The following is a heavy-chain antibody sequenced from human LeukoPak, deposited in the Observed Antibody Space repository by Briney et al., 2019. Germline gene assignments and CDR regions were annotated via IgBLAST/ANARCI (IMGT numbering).Heavy chain of an antibody. CDR2: IPYDGSNE. CDR1: GFTFSSYV. D-gene: IGHD5-18*01. Sequence: GGSLRLSCAASGFTFSSYVMHWVRQAPGKGLEWVAIIPYDGSNEYYADSVKGRFTISRDNSKNTLYLQMRAADTAVYYCAREGVGYSYGYLIDYWGQGTLVTVSS. V-gene: IGHV3-30*04. J-gene: IGHJ4*02. CDR3: AREGVGYSYGYLIDY.